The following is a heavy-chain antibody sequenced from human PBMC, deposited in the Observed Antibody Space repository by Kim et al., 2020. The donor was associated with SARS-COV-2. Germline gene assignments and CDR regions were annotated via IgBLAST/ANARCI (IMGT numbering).Heavy chain of an antibody. CDR2: IYTDGDT. Sequence: GGSLRLSCAASGFTISSKYMNWVRQAPGKGLEWVASIYTDGDTYYADSVQGRFTIPREISKNTVYLQMKNLHADDTAVYYCARDVFSVNYFDFGGQGVLVTVSS. CDR1: GFTISSKY. CDR3: ARDVFSVNYFDF. J-gene: IGHJ4*02. D-gene: IGHD3-16*01. V-gene: IGHV3-53*01.